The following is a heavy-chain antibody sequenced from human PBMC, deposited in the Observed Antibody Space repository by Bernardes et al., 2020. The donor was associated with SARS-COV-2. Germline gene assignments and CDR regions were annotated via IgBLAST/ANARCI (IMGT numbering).Heavy chain of an antibody. J-gene: IGHJ3*01. CDR1: ELIVSNNY. CDR2: IYRGGPT. Sequence: GGSLRLSCAASELIVSNNYMNWVRQAPGKGLEWVSIIYRGGPTHYAESVKGRFTISRDNSKNTLYLQMNSLRTDDTAVYFCARGAIGYFDWSFHVGALDVWGQGTMVTVSS. CDR3: ARGAIGYFDWSFHVGALDV. V-gene: IGHV3-66*02. D-gene: IGHD3-9*01.